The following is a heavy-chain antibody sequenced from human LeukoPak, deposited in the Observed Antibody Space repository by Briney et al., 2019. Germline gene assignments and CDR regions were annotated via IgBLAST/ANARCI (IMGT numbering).Heavy chain of an antibody. V-gene: IGHV4-30-2*05. CDR3: ARAYYGGNSPFDY. J-gene: IGHJ4*02. Sequence: PSETLSLTCIVSGGSISSGGYYWSWIRQSPGKGLEWIGYIHHSGSTYYNPPLKSRVTISVDTSKNQFSLKLSSVTAADTAVYYCARAYYGGNSPFDYWGQGTLVTVSS. CDR2: IHHSGST. D-gene: IGHD4-23*01. CDR1: GGSISSGGYY.